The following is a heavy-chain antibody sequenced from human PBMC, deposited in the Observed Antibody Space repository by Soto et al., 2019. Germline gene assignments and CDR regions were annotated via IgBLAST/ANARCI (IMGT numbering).Heavy chain of an antibody. D-gene: IGHD4-17*01. CDR1: GGTFSTFG. J-gene: IGHJ4*01. Sequence: QVQLVQSGAEVKKTGSSVKVSCKTSGGTFSTFGISWVRQAPGQGLEWMGGIIPFFGTAEYSQKFEDRITITADESTNTVYMNLRSLTSEDTAIYYCARTAPMDAGDKYDDDFWGHGALVTVSS. CDR3: ARTAPMDAGDKYDDDF. CDR2: IIPFFGTA. V-gene: IGHV1-69*01.